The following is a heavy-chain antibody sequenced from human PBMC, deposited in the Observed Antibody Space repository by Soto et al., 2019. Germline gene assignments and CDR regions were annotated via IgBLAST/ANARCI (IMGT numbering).Heavy chain of an antibody. Sequence: HVQLVQSGAEVKNPGSSVKVSCKTSGGTFSNYASSWVRQAPGQGLEWMGGIIPIFDTADYAKKFQGRLTITADKATSTAYMDLSGLRSEDTALYFCARDLEGNYDRPGYYPPGYKYWCQGTLVSVSS. CDR3: ARDLEGNYDRPGYYPPGYKY. V-gene: IGHV1-69*06. J-gene: IGHJ4*02. CDR2: IIPIFDTA. CDR1: GGTFSNYA. D-gene: IGHD3-22*01.